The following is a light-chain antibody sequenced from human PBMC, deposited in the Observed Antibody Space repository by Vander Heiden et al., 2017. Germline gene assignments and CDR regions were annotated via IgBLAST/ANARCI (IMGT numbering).Light chain of an antibody. CDR2: KAS. Sequence: DIQMTQSPSTLSASVGDRVTITCRASQSISSWLAWYQHKPGKAPKPLIYKASTLESGVPSRFSGSGSGTEFTLTISSLQPDDFATFYCQQYNYHPYTFGQGTKLEIK. CDR3: QQYNYHPYT. CDR1: QSISSW. J-gene: IGKJ2*01. V-gene: IGKV1-5*03.